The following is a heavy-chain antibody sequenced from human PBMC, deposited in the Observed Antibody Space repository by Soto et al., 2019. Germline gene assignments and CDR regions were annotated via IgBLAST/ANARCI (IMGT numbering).Heavy chain of an antibody. D-gene: IGHD5-12*01. CDR2: MNPNSGHT. CDR3: ASPSGGGYDFDH. J-gene: IGHJ4*02. V-gene: IGHV1-8*01. CDR1: GFAFTSYD. Sequence: QVQLVQSGAEVKKPGASVKVSCKASGFAFTSYDINWVRQAPGQGLEWMGWMNPNSGHTGYAQKLQGRVTMTRNTSITTTDMELSSLRSEDTAVFYCASPSGGGYDFDHWGQGNLVTVSS.